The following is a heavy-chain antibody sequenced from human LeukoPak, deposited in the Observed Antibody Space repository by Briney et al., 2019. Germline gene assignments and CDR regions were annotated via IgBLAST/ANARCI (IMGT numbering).Heavy chain of an antibody. CDR2: IYYSGST. CDR1: GGSISSYY. V-gene: IGHV4-59*08. Sequence: PSETLSLTCTVSGGSISSYYWSWIRQPPGKGLEWIGYIYYSGSTNYNPSLKSRVTISVDTSKNQFSLKLSSVTAADTAVYYCARGQISSGWYVYNWFDPWGQGTLVTVSS. J-gene: IGHJ5*02. D-gene: IGHD6-19*01. CDR3: ARGQISSGWYVYNWFDP.